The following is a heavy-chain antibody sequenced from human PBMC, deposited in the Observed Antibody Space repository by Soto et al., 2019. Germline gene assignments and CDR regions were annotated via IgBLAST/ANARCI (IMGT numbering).Heavy chain of an antibody. CDR1: GYSFTDYH. V-gene: IGHV1-2*04. Sequence: QVQLVQSGAEVKKPGASVRVSCTASGYSFTDYHIHWVRQAPGQGLEWLGRINPKSGGTSTAQKVQGWVTMTRDRSISTVYMELTRLRSDETAVYFCARGHSTDCSNGVCSFFYNHEMDVWGQGTTVTVSS. D-gene: IGHD2-8*01. CDR2: INPKSGGT. J-gene: IGHJ6*02. CDR3: ARGHSTDCSNGVCSFFYNHEMDV.